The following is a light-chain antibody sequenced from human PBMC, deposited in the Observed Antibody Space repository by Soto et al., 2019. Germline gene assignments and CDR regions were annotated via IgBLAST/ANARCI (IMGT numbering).Light chain of an antibody. CDR2: EVN. V-gene: IGLV2-23*02. Sequence: QSALTQPASVSGSPGQSITISCTGTNGDVGSYDLVSWYQRYPGEAPKLIIYEVNKRPSGISNRFSGSKSGNTASLTISGLQAEEGAEYDCCFYAGSNSLIFGGGPNLTVL. CDR3: CFYAGSNSLI. CDR1: NGDVGSYDL. J-gene: IGLJ2*01.